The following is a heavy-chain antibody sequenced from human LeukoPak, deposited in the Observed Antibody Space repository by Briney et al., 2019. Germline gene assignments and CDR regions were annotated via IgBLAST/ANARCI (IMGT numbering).Heavy chain of an antibody. V-gene: IGHV1-2*02. J-gene: IGHJ4*02. CDR2: INPDSGGI. Sequence: ASVKVSCKASGYTFTDYYMHWVRQAPGQGLEWMGWINPDSGGINYAQKFQGRVTMTRDTSITTAYMELSGLRSDDTAVYYCARTWIQVWCPDFDYWGQGSLVTVSS. CDR1: GYTFTDYY. CDR3: ARTWIQVWCPDFDY. D-gene: IGHD5-18*01.